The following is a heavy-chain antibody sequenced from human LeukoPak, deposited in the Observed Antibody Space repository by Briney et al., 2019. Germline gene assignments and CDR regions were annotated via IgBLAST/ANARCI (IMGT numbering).Heavy chain of an antibody. CDR1: GFTFSNYW. CDR3: ARVHDFWSGYYYFDY. J-gene: IGHJ4*01. D-gene: IGHD3-3*01. V-gene: IGHV3-74*01. Sequence: AGGSLRLSCAASGFTFSNYWMHWVRQGPGKGLVWVSHINSDGSSTSYADSVTGRFTISRDNAKNTLYLQMSSLRAEDTAVYYCARVHDFWSGYYYFDYWGQGTLVTVSS. CDR2: INSDGSST.